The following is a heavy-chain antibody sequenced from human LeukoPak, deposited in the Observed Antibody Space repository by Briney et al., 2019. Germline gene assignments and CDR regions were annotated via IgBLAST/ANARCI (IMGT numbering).Heavy chain of an antibody. Sequence: GESLKISCKGSGYSFTSYWIGWVRQVPGKGLEWMGIVQPGDSDIRYSPSFQGQVTTSADKSISTVYLQWSGLKASDTAMYYCARYYYDSSAYPYYFEYWGQGTLVTVSS. J-gene: IGHJ4*02. D-gene: IGHD3-22*01. V-gene: IGHV5-51*01. CDR1: GYSFTSYW. CDR3: ARYYYDSSAYPYYFEY. CDR2: VQPGDSDI.